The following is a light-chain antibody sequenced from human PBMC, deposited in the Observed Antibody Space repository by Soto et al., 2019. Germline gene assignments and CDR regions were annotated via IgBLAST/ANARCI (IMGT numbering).Light chain of an antibody. CDR3: QQSYTTPWT. CDR2: AAS. J-gene: IGKJ1*01. Sequence: IQVTQSPSSLSASVGDRVTITCRASQRISSYLNWYQQKPGKAPRLLIYAASTLQSGVPSGFSGSGSATIFTLTISSVQPEDSAIYYCQQSYTTPWTFGQGTKVDIK. V-gene: IGKV1-39*01. CDR1: QRISSY.